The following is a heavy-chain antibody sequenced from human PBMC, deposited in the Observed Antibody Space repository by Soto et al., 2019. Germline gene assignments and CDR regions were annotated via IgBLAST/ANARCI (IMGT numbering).Heavy chain of an antibody. D-gene: IGHD3-10*01. CDR2: ITSSSGHI. CDR1: AFTLTTYT. Sequence: PGRSLRLSCEASAFTLTTYTMNWGRQASGKGLEWVSSITSSSGHIYYADSVKGRFTISRDNARNSLYLQMNSLRAEDTAVYYCVRERGLSSFYGMDVWGQGTTVTVSS. V-gene: IGHV3-21*01. CDR3: VRERGLSSFYGMDV. J-gene: IGHJ6*02.